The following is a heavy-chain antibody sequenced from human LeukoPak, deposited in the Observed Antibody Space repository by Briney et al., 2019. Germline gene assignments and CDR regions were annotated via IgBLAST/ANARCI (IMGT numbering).Heavy chain of an antibody. CDR1: GYTFTSYG. CDR3: ARDPTVDNATLNWFDP. CDR2: ISAYNGNT. D-gene: IGHD1-1*01. Sequence: ASVKVSCKASGYTFTSYGTSWVRQAPGQGLEWMGWISAYNGNTNYAQKLQGRVTMTTDTSTSTAYMELRSLRSDDTAVYYCARDPTVDNATLNWFDPWGQGTLVTVSS. J-gene: IGHJ5*02. V-gene: IGHV1-18*01.